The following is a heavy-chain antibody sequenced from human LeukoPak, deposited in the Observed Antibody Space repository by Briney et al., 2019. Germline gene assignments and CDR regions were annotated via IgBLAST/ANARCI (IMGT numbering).Heavy chain of an antibody. CDR2: ILTGNGNT. J-gene: IGHJ4*02. CDR1: GYTFTSYA. D-gene: IGHD2-2*02. Sequence: GASVKVSCNASGYTFTSYAIQWVRQAPGQRLEWMGWILTGNGNTKYSQKFQDRVTITRDTSASTVYMELSSLRSEDTAVYYCAIYLYCSSTSCYRLGMDVWGQGTLVTVSS. CDR3: AIYLYCSSTSCYRLGMDV. V-gene: IGHV1-3*04.